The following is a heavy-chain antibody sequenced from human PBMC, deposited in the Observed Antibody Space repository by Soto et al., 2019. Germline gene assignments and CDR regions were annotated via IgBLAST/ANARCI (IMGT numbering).Heavy chain of an antibody. CDR1: GGSISSGGYY. D-gene: IGHD5-18*01. V-gene: IGHV4-31*03. CDR3: AREERGYSYGPTYNWFDP. J-gene: IGHJ5*02. Sequence: SETLSLTCTVSGGSISSGGYYWSWIRQHPGKGLEWIGYIYYSGSTYYNPSLKSRVTISVDTSKNQFSLKLSSVTAADTAVYYCAREERGYSYGPTYNWFDPWGQGTLVTVSS. CDR2: IYYSGST.